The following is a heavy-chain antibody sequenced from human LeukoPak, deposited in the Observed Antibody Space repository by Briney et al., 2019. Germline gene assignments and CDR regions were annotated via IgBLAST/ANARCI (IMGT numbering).Heavy chain of an antibody. CDR3: ARYSSGWYPYYFDH. D-gene: IGHD6-19*01. J-gene: IGHJ4*02. CDR2: IKQDGSEK. V-gene: IGHV3-7*01. Sequence: GGSLRLSCAASGFTFSSYWMSWVRQAPGKGLEWVANIKQDGSEKYYVDSVKGRFTISRDNAKNSLYLQMNSLRAEDTAVYYCARYSSGWYPYYFDHWGQGTLVTVSS. CDR1: GFTFSSYW.